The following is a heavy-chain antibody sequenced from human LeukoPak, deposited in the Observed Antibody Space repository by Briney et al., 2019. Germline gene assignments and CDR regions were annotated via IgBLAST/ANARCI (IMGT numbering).Heavy chain of an antibody. CDR1: GFTFSTYA. CDR3: AKTPSSGYYYFDY. D-gene: IGHD3-22*01. J-gene: IGHJ4*02. V-gene: IGHV3-23*01. CDR2: ISGSGGST. Sequence: GGSLRLSCAASGFTFSTYAMSWVRQAPGKGLEWVSAISGSGGSTYYADSVKGRFTISRDNSKNTLYLQMNSLRAEDTAVYYCAKTPSSGYYYFDYWGQGTLVTVSS.